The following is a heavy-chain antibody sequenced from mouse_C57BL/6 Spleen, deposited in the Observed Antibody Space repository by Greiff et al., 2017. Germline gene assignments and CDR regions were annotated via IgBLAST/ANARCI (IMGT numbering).Heavy chain of an antibody. CDR3: AREEFAY. CDR1: GYTFTDYN. V-gene: IGHV1-18*01. Sequence: EVKLQQSGPELVKPGASVKISCKASGYTFTDYNMDWVKQSHGQSLEWIGDINPNNGGTIYNQKFKGKATLTVDKSSSTAYMELRSLTSEDTAVYCCAREEFAYWGQGTLVTVSA. CDR2: INPNNGGT. J-gene: IGHJ3*01.